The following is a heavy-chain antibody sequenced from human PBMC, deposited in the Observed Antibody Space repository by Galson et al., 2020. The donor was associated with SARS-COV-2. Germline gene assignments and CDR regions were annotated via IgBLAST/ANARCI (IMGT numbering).Heavy chain of an antibody. CDR1: GYIFTSYW. V-gene: IGHV5-51*01. J-gene: IGHJ4*02. CDR3: ARQFIDFTNVTTYFDY. Sequence: GESLKISCKASGYIFTSYWIGWARQKPGKGLEWMGIIWPGDSQTIYSPSFQGQVTISVDKSISTAYLQWTSLRASDTAMYYCARQFIDFTNVTTYFDYWGQGTVVTDSS. CDR2: IWPGDSQT. D-gene: IGHD4-17*01.